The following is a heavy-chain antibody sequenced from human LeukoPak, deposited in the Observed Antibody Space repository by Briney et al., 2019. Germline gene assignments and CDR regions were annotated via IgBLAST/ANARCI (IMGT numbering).Heavy chain of an antibody. CDR3: EKNTFEGGDYVGRFDS. CDR1: GFTFSSYA. V-gene: IGHV3-23*01. CDR2: ISGSGGRT. D-gene: IGHD4-17*01. J-gene: IGHJ5*01. Sequence: GGSLRLSCAASGFTFSSYAMSWVRQAPAKGLEWVSGISGSGGRTYYGDSGKGRFTISRDNFKKTLYLQMKRLRAEDRDVYYCEKNTFEGGDYVGRFDSWGEGTLVTVSS.